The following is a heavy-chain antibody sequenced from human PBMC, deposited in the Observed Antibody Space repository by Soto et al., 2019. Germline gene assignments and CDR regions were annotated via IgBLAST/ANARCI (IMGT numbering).Heavy chain of an antibody. Sequence: QMQLVQSGPEVKKPGTSVKVSCKASGFTFTSSAVQWVRQARGQRLEWIGWIVVGSGNTNYAQKFQERVTITRDMSTSTAYMELSSLRSEDTAVYYCAAVGSGGYGIDVWGQGTTVTVSS. CDR2: IVVGSGNT. CDR3: AAVGSGGYGIDV. CDR1: GFTFTSSA. D-gene: IGHD3-10*01. V-gene: IGHV1-58*01. J-gene: IGHJ6*02.